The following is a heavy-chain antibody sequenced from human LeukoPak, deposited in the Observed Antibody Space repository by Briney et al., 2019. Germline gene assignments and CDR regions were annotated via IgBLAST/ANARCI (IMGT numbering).Heavy chain of an antibody. V-gene: IGHV4-59*01. CDR2: IYYSGST. J-gene: IGHJ6*03. D-gene: IGHD3-10*01. Sequence: SETLSLTCTVSSGSISSYYWSWIRQPPGKGLEWNGYIYYSGSTNYNPSLKSRVTISVDTSKNQFSLKLSSVTAADTAVYYCARDGGYYGSGSYYTGRYYYYMDVWGKGTTVTVSS. CDR3: ARDGGYYGSGSYYTGRYYYYMDV. CDR1: SGSISSYY.